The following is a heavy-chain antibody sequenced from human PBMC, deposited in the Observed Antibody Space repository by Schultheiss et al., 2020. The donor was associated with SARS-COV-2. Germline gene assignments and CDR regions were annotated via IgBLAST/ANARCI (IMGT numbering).Heavy chain of an antibody. V-gene: IGHV3-33*08. CDR2: IWYDGSNK. CDR3: ARSTRYYYYYGMDV. J-gene: IGHJ6*02. CDR1: GFTFSSYA. D-gene: IGHD2-2*01. Sequence: GGSLRLSCAASGFTFSSYAMHWVRQAPGKGLEWVAVIWYDGSNKYYADSVKGRFTISRDNSKNTLYLQMNSLRAEDTAVYYCARSTRYYYYYGMDVWGQGTTVTVSS.